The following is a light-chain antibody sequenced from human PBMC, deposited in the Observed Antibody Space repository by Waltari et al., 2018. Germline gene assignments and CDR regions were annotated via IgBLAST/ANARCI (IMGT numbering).Light chain of an antibody. CDR2: WAS. CDR1: QNILYNSNNKNY. Sequence: DIVLTQSPDSLPVSLGERATINCKSSQNILYNSNNKNYLAWYQQKPGQPPKLLIYWASTRESGVPDRFSGSGSGTDFTLTIRSLQAEDVAVYYCQQYYSSPFTFGPGTKVDIK. CDR3: QQYYSSPFT. V-gene: IGKV4-1*01. J-gene: IGKJ3*01.